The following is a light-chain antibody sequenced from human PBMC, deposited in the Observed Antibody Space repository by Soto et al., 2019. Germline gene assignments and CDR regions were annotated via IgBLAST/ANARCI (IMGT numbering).Light chain of an antibody. J-gene: IGKJ1*01. CDR3: QQSYSQWT. Sequence: DIQLTQYPCSLSSSVGYRFTTACYASQNIASSVNWYQQKPGEAPKLLIYVASSLQSGVPSRFSGSGSGTDFTFTISSLQPEDFATYYCQQSYSQWTFGQGTKVDI. CDR2: VAS. V-gene: IGKV1-39*01. CDR1: QNIASS.